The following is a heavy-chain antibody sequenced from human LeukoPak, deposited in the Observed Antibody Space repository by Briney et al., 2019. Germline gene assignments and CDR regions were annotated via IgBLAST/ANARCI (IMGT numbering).Heavy chain of an antibody. J-gene: IGHJ4*02. CDR3: ARSITMVRGVIPTLGY. CDR2: ISSNGGST. V-gene: IGHV3-64D*06. Sequence: PGGSLRLSCSASGFTFSSYAMHWVRQAPGKGLEYVSAISSNGGSTYYADSVKGRFTISRDNSKNTLYLQMSSLRAEDTAVYYCARSITMVRGVIPTLGYWGQGTLVTVSS. CDR1: GFTFSSYA. D-gene: IGHD3-10*01.